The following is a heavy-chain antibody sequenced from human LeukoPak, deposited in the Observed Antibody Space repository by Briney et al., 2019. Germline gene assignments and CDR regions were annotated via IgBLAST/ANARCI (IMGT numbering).Heavy chain of an antibody. V-gene: IGHV1-69*04. Sequence: GASVKVSCKASGGTFSSYAISWVRQAPGQGLEWMGRIIPILGIANYAQKFQGRVTITADKSTSTAYMELSSLRSEDTAVYYCARALYSSGYYYGWFDPWGQGTLVTVSS. J-gene: IGHJ5*02. CDR2: IIPILGIA. CDR3: ARALYSSGYYYGWFDP. D-gene: IGHD3-22*01. CDR1: GGTFSSYA.